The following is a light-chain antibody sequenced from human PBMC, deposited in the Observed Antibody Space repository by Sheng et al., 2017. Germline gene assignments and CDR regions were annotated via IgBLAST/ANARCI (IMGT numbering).Light chain of an antibody. V-gene: IGKV3-20*01. CDR2: GAS. CDR1: QSVARD. Sequence: ETVMTQSPATLSVSPGERATLSCRASQSVARDLAWYQQKPGQAPRLLIYGASNRATGIPDRFSGSGSGTDFTLTISRLEPDDFAMYYCQQYGSSLTFGGGTKVEIK. J-gene: IGKJ4*01. CDR3: QQYGSSLT.